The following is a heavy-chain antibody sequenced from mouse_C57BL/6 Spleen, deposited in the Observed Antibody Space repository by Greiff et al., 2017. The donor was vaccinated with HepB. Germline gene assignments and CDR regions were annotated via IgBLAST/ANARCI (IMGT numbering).Heavy chain of an antibody. V-gene: IGHV14-4*01. J-gene: IGHJ2*01. D-gene: IGHD2-10*02. CDR1: GFNIKDDY. CDR2: IDPENGDT. Sequence: EVQLQQSGAELVRPGASVKLSCTASGFNIKDDYMHWVKQRPEQGLEWIGWIDPENGDTEYASKFQGKATITADTSSNTAYLQLSSLTSEDTAVYYCTTWGYGNLDYWGQGTTLTVSS. CDR3: TTWGYGNLDY.